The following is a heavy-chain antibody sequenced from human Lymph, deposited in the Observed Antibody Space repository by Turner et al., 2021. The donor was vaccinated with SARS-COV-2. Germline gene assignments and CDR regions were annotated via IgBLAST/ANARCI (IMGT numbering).Heavy chain of an antibody. CDR3: ARDRDSSGWVDY. CDR2: ISYDGSDK. J-gene: IGHJ4*02. Sequence: QVQLVESGGGVVQPGRALRITCAASGFTFSSYAMHWVRQAPGKGLEWVVFISYDGSDKYYADSVKGRFTFSRDNSKNTLYLQMNSLRAEDTAVYYCARDRDSSGWVDYWGQGTLVTVSS. V-gene: IGHV3-30*04. CDR1: GFTFSSYA. D-gene: IGHD3-22*01.